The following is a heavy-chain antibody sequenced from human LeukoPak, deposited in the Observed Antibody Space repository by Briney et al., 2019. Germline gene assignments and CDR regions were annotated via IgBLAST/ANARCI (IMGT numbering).Heavy chain of an antibody. CDR3: ARHRRYTTGSEEYDY. V-gene: IGHV4-39*01. Sequence: PSETLTLTCTVSGDSISSSSYYWAWIRPPPGKGLEWIVSIYYSGTTYYNPSLKSRVTISVATSKNQFSLKVSSVTAADTAVYYCARHRRYTTGSEEYDYWGQGNMVTVSS. CDR1: GDSISSSSYY. D-gene: IGHD2-8*02. J-gene: IGHJ4*02. CDR2: IYYSGTT.